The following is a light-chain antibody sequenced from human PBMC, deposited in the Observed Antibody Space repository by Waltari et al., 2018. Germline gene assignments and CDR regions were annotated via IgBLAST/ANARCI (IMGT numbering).Light chain of an antibody. CDR3: QQYNSWPFT. CDR1: QSVSNH. V-gene: IGKV3-15*01. Sequence: EKVMTQSPATLSVSPGERATLSCRASQSVSNHLAGYQQRPSQAPRLLIYAASSRAAGVPARYSGSGSGTEFTLTIDSLQSEDFAVYFCQQYNSWPFTFGPGTQVDIK. J-gene: IGKJ3*01. CDR2: AAS.